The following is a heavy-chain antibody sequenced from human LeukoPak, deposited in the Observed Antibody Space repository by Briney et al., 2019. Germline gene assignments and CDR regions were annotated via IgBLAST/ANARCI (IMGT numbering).Heavy chain of an antibody. J-gene: IGHJ4*02. CDR2: IYYSGST. Sequence: SETLSLTCTVSGGSISSGGYYWSWIHQHPGRGLEWIGYIYYSGSTYYNPSLKSRVTISVDTSKKQFSLKLSSVTAADTAVYYCARLGNWNGGYWGQGTLVTVSS. CDR3: ARLGNWNGGY. CDR1: GGSISSGGYY. V-gene: IGHV4-31*03. D-gene: IGHD1-20*01.